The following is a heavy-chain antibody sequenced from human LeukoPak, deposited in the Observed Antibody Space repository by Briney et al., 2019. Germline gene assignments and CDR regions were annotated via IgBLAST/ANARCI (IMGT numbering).Heavy chain of an antibody. J-gene: IGHJ4*02. D-gene: IGHD6-13*01. CDR2: INPNSGGT. Sequence: GASVKVSCKASGYTFTGYYMHWVRQAPEQGLEWMGWINPNSGGTNYAQKFQGRVTMTRDTSISTAYMELSRLRSDDTAVYYCARSPSGSKAAKYWGQGTLVTVSS. CDR3: ARSPSGSKAAKY. V-gene: IGHV1-2*02. CDR1: GYTFTGYY.